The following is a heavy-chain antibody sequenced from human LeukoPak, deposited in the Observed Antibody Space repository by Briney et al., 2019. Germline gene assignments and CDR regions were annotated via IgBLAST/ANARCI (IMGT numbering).Heavy chain of an antibody. CDR1: GGSISSYY. V-gene: IGHV4-59*08. J-gene: IGHJ6*02. CDR2: IYYSGST. D-gene: IGHD3-3*01. Sequence: SETLSLTCTVSGGSISSYYWSWIRQPPGKGLEWIGYIYYSGSTNYNPSLKSRVTVSVDTSKNQFSLKLSSVTAADTAVYYCARQYYDFWSGYLNYYYYYGMDVWGQGTTVTVSS. CDR3: ARQYYDFWSGYLNYYYYYGMDV.